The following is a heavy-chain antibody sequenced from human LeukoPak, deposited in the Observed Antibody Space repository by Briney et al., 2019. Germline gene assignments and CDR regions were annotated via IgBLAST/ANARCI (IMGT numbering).Heavy chain of an antibody. Sequence: RPGGSLRLPCAASGFTFDDYGMSWVRQAPGKGLEWVSGINWNGGSTDYADSVKGRFTISRDNAKNSLYLQMNSLRAEDTALYYCAREIRRYYYDSSGYYQLEYWGQGTLVTVSS. CDR2: INWNGGST. D-gene: IGHD3-22*01. V-gene: IGHV3-20*04. J-gene: IGHJ4*02. CDR1: GFTFDDYG. CDR3: AREIRRYYYDSSGYYQLEY.